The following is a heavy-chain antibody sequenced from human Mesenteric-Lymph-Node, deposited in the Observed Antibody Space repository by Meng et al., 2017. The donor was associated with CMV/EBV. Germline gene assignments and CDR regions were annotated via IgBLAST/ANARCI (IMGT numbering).Heavy chain of an antibody. CDR3: ATVPQHCSISCYYYRYAMDA. D-gene: IGHD2-2*01. Sequence: ASVKVSCKASGYTSTTYAINWVRQAPGQGLEWMGWVSAYNGDTDYAQKLQGRVTMTTDTSTDTAYMELRSLRSDDTAVYYCATVPQHCSISCYYYRYAMDAWGQGTTVTVSS. CDR1: GYTSTTYA. V-gene: IGHV1-18*01. CDR2: VSAYNGDT. J-gene: IGHJ6*02.